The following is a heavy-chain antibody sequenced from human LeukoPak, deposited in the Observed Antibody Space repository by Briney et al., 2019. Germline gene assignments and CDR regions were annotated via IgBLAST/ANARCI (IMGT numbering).Heavy chain of an antibody. CDR1: GGSISSSSYY. D-gene: IGHD4-11*01. J-gene: IGHJ6*02. V-gene: IGHV4-39*07. Sequence: SETLSLTCTVSGGSISSSSYYWGWIRQPPGTGLEWIGSIYYSGSTNYNPSLKSRVTISVDTSKNQFSLKLSSVTAADTAVYYCARVLTTDDHLRPYYYYGMDVWGQGTTVTVSS. CDR2: IYYSGST. CDR3: ARVLTTDDHLRPYYYYGMDV.